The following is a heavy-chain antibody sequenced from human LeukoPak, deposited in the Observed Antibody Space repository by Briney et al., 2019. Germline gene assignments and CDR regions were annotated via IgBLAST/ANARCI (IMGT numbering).Heavy chain of an antibody. CDR3: ARSLYGGNSGVRAGFDY. CDR2: IYHSGST. Sequence: PSETLSLTCTVSGGSISSYYWSWIRQPPGKGLEWIGYIYHSGSTYYNPSLKSRVTISVDRSKNQFSLKLSSVTAADTAVYYCARSLYGGNSGVRAGFDYWGQGTLVTVSS. V-gene: IGHV4-59*12. J-gene: IGHJ4*02. CDR1: GGSISSYY. D-gene: IGHD4-23*01.